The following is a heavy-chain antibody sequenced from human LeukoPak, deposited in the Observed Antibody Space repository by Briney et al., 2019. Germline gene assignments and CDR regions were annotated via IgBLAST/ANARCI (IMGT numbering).Heavy chain of an antibody. V-gene: IGHV4-59*12. Sequence: SETLSLTCTVSGVSISTYNWSWIRQIPGKGLEWIGYIHYSGNSNYNPSLKSRVTMSVDTSKNQFSLKLSSVTAADTAVYYCARDLRYCSSTSCYGGPSDYWGQGTLVTVSS. CDR2: IHYSGNS. J-gene: IGHJ4*02. D-gene: IGHD2-2*01. CDR3: ARDLRYCSSTSCYGGPSDY. CDR1: GVSISTYN.